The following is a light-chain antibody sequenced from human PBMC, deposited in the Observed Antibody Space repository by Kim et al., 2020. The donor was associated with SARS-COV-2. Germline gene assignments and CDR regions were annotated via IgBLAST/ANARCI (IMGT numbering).Light chain of an antibody. CDR1: QSVSSN. V-gene: IGKV3-15*01. Sequence: PRERATLSCRASQSVSSNLAWYQQKPGQAPRLLIYGASTRATGIPARFSGSGSGTEFTLTISSLQSEDFAVYYCQQYNNWPPMTFGQGTKVDIK. CDR3: QQYNNWPPMT. J-gene: IGKJ1*01. CDR2: GAS.